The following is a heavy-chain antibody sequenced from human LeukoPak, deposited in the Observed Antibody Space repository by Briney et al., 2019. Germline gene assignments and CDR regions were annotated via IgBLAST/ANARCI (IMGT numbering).Heavy chain of an antibody. CDR3: ATLVATTRFDY. CDR2: IKQDGSEK. J-gene: IGHJ4*02. D-gene: IGHD5-12*01. V-gene: IGHV3-7*02. CDR1: GFTLSSYW. Sequence: GGSLRLSCAASGFTLSSYWMSWVRQAPGKGLEWVANIKQDGSEKYYVDSVKGRFTISRDSAKNSLYLQMNSLRAEDTAVYYCATLVATTRFDYWGQGTLATVPS.